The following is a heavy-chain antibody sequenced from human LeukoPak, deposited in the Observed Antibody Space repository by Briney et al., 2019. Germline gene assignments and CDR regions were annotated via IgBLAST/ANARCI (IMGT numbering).Heavy chain of an antibody. Sequence: GGSLRLFCAASGFTFSNYAMPWVRQAPGKGLEWVTFIRYDGSNKYYAESVKGRFTISRDNSKNTLYLQMSSLRAEDTAVYYCAKAIHSSSSGVVDYWGQGTLVTVSS. V-gene: IGHV3-30*02. J-gene: IGHJ4*02. CDR2: IRYDGSNK. D-gene: IGHD6-6*01. CDR3: AKAIHSSSSGVVDY. CDR1: GFTFSNYA.